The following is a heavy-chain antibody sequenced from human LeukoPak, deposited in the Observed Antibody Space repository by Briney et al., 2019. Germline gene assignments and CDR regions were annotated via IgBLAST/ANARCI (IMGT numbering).Heavy chain of an antibody. Sequence: GGSLRLSCAASGFTFSSYWMHWVRQAPGKGLECVSRIKSDGSSTSYADSVKGRFTISRDDAKNTLYLQMNSLRAEDTAVYYCARAYSSHFDYWGQGALVTVSS. J-gene: IGHJ4*02. D-gene: IGHD5-18*01. CDR3: ARAYSSHFDY. V-gene: IGHV3-74*01. CDR2: IKSDGSST. CDR1: GFTFSSYW.